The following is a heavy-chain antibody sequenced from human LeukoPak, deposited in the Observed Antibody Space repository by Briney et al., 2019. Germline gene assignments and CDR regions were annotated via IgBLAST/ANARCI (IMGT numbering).Heavy chain of an antibody. V-gene: IGHV4-34*01. D-gene: IGHD6-6*01. CDR1: GGSFSGYY. Sequence: SETLSLTCAVYGGSFSGYYWSWIRQPPGKGLEWIGEINHSGSTNYNPSLKSRVTISVDRSRNQFSLKLSSVTAADTAVYYCARLQLVLLRTYNWFDPWGQGTLVTVSS. CDR3: ARLQLVLLRTYNWFDP. J-gene: IGHJ5*02. CDR2: INHSGST.